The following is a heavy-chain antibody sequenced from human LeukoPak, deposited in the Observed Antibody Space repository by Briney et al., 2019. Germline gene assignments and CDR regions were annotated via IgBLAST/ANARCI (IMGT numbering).Heavy chain of an antibody. CDR3: ARGPGNPTRNDY. J-gene: IGHJ4*02. CDR1: GFTFSDYN. CDR2: ISSSGSTI. V-gene: IGHV3-48*01. Sequence: GGSLRLSCAASGFTFSDYNMNWVRQAPGKGLEWVSYISSSGSTIYYADSVKGRFTISRDNAESSLYLQMNSLRVEDTGVYYRARGPGNPTRNDYWGQGTLVTVSS.